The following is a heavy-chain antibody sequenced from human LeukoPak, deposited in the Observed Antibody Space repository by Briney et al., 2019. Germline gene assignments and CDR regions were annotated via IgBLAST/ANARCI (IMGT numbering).Heavy chain of an antibody. CDR2: ISYDGSNK. CDR3: ARGELLPNY. J-gene: IGHJ4*02. V-gene: IGHV3-30-3*01. CDR1: GFTFSSYA. Sequence: PGRSPRLSCAASGFTFSSYAMHWVRQAPGKGLEWVAVISYDGSNKYYADSVKGRFTISRDNSKNTLYLQMNSLRAEDTAVYYCARGELLPNYWGQGTLVTVSS. D-gene: IGHD1-26*01.